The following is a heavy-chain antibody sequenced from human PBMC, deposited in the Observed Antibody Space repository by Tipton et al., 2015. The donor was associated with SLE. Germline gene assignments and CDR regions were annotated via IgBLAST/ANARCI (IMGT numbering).Heavy chain of an antibody. Sequence: VQLVQSGAEVKKPGESLKISCKGSGYSFTSYWIGWVRQMPGKGLEWMGIIYPGDSDTRYSPSFQGQVTISADKSISTAYLQWSSLKASDTAMYYCATTYSNYSYYYGMDVWGQGTTVTVSS. D-gene: IGHD4-11*01. V-gene: IGHV5-51*01. CDR2: IYPGDSDT. CDR1: GYSFTSYW. J-gene: IGHJ6*02. CDR3: ATTYSNYSYYYGMDV.